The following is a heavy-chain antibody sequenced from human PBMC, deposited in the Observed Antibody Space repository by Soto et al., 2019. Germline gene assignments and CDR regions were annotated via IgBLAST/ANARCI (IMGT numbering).Heavy chain of an antibody. J-gene: IGHJ5*01. CDR2: IYYNDDR. CDR3: AHRAGGSAIIYCDC. CDR1: GFSFTTAGVA. D-gene: IGHD2-8*02. V-gene: IGHV2-5*01. Sequence: QITLQESGPTLVKPTQTLTLTCTFSGFSFTTAGVAVGWIRQTPGGALEWLTLIYYNDDRRFSPSLKTKLTITGDTSKKQVVLSLTNVDPGDTATYVGAHRAGGSAIIYCDCWGHGIPVTVSS.